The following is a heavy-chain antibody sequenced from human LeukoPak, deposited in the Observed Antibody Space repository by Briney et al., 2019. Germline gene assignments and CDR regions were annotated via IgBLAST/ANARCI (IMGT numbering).Heavy chain of an antibody. Sequence: GASVKVSCKVSGYTLTELSMHWVRQAPGKGLEWMGGFDPEDGETIYAQKFQGRVTMTEDTSTDTAYMELSSLRSEDTAVYYCATDGILPGTFQHWGQGTLVTVSS. V-gene: IGHV1-24*01. CDR1: GYTLTELS. D-gene: IGHD1-14*01. CDR3: ATDGILPGTFQH. CDR2: FDPEDGET. J-gene: IGHJ1*01.